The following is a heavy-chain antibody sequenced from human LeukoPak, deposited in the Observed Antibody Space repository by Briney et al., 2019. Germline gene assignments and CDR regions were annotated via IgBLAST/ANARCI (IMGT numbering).Heavy chain of an antibody. V-gene: IGHV4-59*12. CDR3: ARRHNYYDSRGDEAFDI. D-gene: IGHD3-22*01. Sequence: PSETLSLTCTVSGGSINSYYWSWIRQPPGKGLEGIGYIYDSGSSYYIPSLLSRVTISVDTSKNQFSLNLSSVTAADTAVYYCARRHNYYDSRGDEAFDIWGQGTMVTVSS. CDR1: GGSINSYY. CDR2: IYDSGSS. J-gene: IGHJ3*02.